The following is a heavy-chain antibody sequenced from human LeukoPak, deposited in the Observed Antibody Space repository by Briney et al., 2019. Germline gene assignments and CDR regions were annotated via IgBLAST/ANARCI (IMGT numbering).Heavy chain of an antibody. CDR2: ISGSSGST. Sequence: GGSLRLSCAASGFTFSSYAMSWVRQAPGKGLEWVSAISGSSGSTYYADSLKGRFTISRDNSKNTLYLQMNSLRAEDTAVYYCAKVGTEGWFGELPARGPNWFDAWGQGTLVTVSS. CDR1: GFTFSSYA. V-gene: IGHV3-23*01. J-gene: IGHJ5*02. D-gene: IGHD3-10*01. CDR3: AKVGTEGWFGELPARGPNWFDA.